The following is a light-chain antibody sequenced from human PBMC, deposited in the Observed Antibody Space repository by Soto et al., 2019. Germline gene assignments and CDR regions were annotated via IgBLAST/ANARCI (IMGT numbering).Light chain of an antibody. CDR1: SSDVGGYNL. V-gene: IGLV2-14*01. Sequence: QSALTQPASVSGSPGQSITISCTGTSSDVGGYNLVSWYQQYPGKAPKLMIYEVTYRPSGVSNRFSGSKSGNTASLTISGLQAEDEADYYCSSYTSSSTLGGVFGGGTKLTVL. J-gene: IGLJ3*02. CDR3: SSYTSSSTLGGV. CDR2: EVT.